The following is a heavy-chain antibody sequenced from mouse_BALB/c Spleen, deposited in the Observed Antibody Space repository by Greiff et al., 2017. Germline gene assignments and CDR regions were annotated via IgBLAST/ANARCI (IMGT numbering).Heavy chain of an antibody. CDR2: IYPGNSDT. CDR3: TGYYGSSYGNWYFDV. V-gene: IGHV1-5*01. Sequence: VQLQQSGTVLARPGASVKMSCKASGYTFTSYWMHWVKQRPGQGLEWIGAIYPGNSDTSYNQKFKGKAKLTAVTSTSTAYMELSSLTNEDSAVYYCTGYYGSSYGNWYFDVWGAGTTGTVSS. D-gene: IGHD1-1*01. CDR1: GYTFTSYW. J-gene: IGHJ1*01.